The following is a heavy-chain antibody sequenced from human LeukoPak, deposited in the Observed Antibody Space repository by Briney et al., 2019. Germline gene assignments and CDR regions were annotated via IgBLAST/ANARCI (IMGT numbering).Heavy chain of an antibody. CDR2: INHSGST. CDR1: GGSFSGYY. J-gene: IGHJ5*02. D-gene: IGHD3-16*02. Sequence: TSETLSLTCAVYGGSFSGYYWSWIRQPPGNGLEWIGEINHSGSTNYNPSLKSRVTISVDASKNQFSLKLSSVTAADTAVYYCARAGSNYDYVWGSYRRYNWFDPWGQGTLVTVSS. V-gene: IGHV4-34*01. CDR3: ARAGSNYDYVWGSYRRYNWFDP.